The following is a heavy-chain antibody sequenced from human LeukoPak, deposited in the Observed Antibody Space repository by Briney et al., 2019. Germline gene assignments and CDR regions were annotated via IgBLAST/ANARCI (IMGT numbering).Heavy chain of an antibody. D-gene: IGHD1-1*01. CDR2: ISGSGGST. J-gene: IGHJ4*02. CDR3: AKGGRTTGNTPLDY. Sequence: PGGSLRLSCAASGFTFSSYAISWVRQAPGRGLEWVSGISGSGGSTYYVDSVKGRFTISRDNSESTLYLQMNSLRVEDTAVYYCAKGGRTTGNTPLDYWGQGTLVTVSS. CDR1: GFTFSSYA. V-gene: IGHV3-23*01.